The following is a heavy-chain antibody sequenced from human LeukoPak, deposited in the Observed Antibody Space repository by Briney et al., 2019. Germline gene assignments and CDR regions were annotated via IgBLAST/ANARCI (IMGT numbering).Heavy chain of an antibody. CDR1: GFTFSGYG. D-gene: IGHD2-2*02. CDR2: ISYDGSNK. J-gene: IGHJ6*02. Sequence: GGSLRLSCAASGFTFSGYGMHWVRQAPGKGLEWVAVISYDGSNKYYADSVKGRFTISRDNSKNTLYLQMNSLRAEDTAVYYCAKDVDCSSTSCYRNYYYYGMDVWGQGTTVTVSS. CDR3: AKDVDCSSTSCYRNYYYYGMDV. V-gene: IGHV3-30*18.